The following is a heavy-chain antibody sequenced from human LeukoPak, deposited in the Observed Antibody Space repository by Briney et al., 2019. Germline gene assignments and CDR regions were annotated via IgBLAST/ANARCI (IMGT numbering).Heavy chain of an antibody. D-gene: IGHD5-24*01. V-gene: IGHV3-11*04. CDR1: GFTFSDYY. Sequence: PGGSLRLSCAASGFTFSDYYMSWLRQAPGKGLEWVSYISSSGSTIYYADSVKGRFTISRDNAKNSLYLQMNSLRAEDTAVYYCARVLLADGYKEMAVVGYFDYWGQGTLVTVSS. J-gene: IGHJ4*02. CDR3: ARVLLADGYKEMAVVGYFDY. CDR2: ISSSGSTI.